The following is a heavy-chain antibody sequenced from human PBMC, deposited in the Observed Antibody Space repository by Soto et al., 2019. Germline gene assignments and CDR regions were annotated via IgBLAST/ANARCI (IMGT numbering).Heavy chain of an antibody. J-gene: IGHJ5*02. D-gene: IGHD2-2*01. CDR1: GGTFSSYA. CDR3: ARDLRAAMDGYNGFDP. Sequence: QVQLVQSGAEVKKPGSSVKVSCKASGGTFSSYAISWVRQAPGQGLEWMGGIIPIFGTANYAQKFQGRVTITADESTSTAYMELSSLRSEDTAVYYCARDLRAAMDGYNGFDPWGQGTLVTVSS. CDR2: IIPIFGTA. V-gene: IGHV1-69*01.